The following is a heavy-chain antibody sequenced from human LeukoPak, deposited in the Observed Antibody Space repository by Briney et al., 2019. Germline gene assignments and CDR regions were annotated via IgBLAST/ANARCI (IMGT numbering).Heavy chain of an antibody. D-gene: IGHD5-18*01. CDR1: GGTFSSYA. J-gene: IGHJ5*02. CDR3: GRECGYRYGYEGRSPDCS. Sequence: ASVKVSFKASGGTFSSYAISWVRQAPGQGLEWMGRIIPIFGTANYAHKFQGRVTITTDESTSSDYMELSSVRSEDKAGDYGGRECGYRYGYEGRSPDCSWGQGILVTV. V-gene: IGHV1-69*05. CDR2: IIPIFGTA.